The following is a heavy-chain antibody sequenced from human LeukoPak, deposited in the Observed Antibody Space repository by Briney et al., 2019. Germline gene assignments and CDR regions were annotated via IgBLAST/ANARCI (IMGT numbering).Heavy chain of an antibody. Sequence: PGGSLRLSCEASGFTFSSYWMSWVRQAPGKGLEWVANIKQDGSEKYYVDSVKGRFTISRDNAKNSLYLQMNSLRAEDTAVYYCARDLGYSSGYHYYYYYGMDVWGQGTTVTVSS. V-gene: IGHV3-7*03. CDR1: GFTFSSYW. D-gene: IGHD6-19*01. CDR2: IKQDGSEK. CDR3: ARDLGYSSGYHYYYYYGMDV. J-gene: IGHJ6*02.